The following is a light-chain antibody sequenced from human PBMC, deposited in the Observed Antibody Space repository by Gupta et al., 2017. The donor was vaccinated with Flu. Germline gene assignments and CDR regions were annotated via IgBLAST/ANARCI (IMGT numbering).Light chain of an antibody. CDR2: GAS. J-gene: IGKJ3*01. V-gene: IGKV3-20*01. CDR3: QQYGSSPLT. Sequence: ERATRSCRASQSVSSSYLAWYQQKPGQAPRLLIYGASSRATGIPDRFSGSGSGTDFTLTISRLEPEDFAVYYCQQYGSSPLTFGHGTKVDIK. CDR1: QSVSSSY.